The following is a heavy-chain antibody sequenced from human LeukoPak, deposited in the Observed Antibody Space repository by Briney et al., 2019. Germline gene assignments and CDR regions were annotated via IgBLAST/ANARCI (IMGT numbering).Heavy chain of an antibody. CDR2: INPNSGNT. D-gene: IGHD6-13*01. CDR1: GYTFTSYD. J-gene: IGHJ5*02. Sequence: ASVKVSCKASGYTFTSYDINWVRQATGQGLEWMGWINPNSGNTGYAQKFQGRVTMTRNTSISTAYMELSSLRSEDTAVYYCAFTPYSSSWYGWFDPWGQGTLVTVSS. V-gene: IGHV1-8*01. CDR3: AFTPYSSSWYGWFDP.